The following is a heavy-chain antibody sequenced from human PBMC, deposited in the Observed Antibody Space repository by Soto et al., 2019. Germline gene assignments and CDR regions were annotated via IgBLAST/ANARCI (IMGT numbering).Heavy chain of an antibody. CDR2: IYYSGST. V-gene: IGHV4-59*08. CDR3: ARRYGGNFDY. J-gene: IGHJ4*02. Sequence: PSETLSLTCTVSGGSISSYYWSWIQQPPGKGLEWIGYIYYSGSTNYNPSLKSRVTISVDTSKNQFSLKLSSVTAADTAVYYCARRYGGNFDYWGQGTLVTVSS. CDR1: GGSISSYY. D-gene: IGHD5-12*01.